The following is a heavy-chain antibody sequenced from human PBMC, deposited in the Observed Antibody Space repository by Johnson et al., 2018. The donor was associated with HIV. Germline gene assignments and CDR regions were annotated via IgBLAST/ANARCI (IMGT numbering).Heavy chain of an antibody. CDR3: ARLLRAPLNDYDSSGHDAFDL. V-gene: IGHV3-66*04. CDR2: IYSDGST. D-gene: IGHD3-22*01. J-gene: IGHJ3*01. CDR1: VFSFDDYG. Sequence: MQLVASEGGVVRPGGYLKLSCAASVFSFDDYGMSWVRQPPGKGLEWVSGIYSDGSTYYAESVKGRFTISRDSSKNTLYFQLNSLRAEDTAVYYCARLLRAPLNDYDSSGHDAFDLWGQGTMVTVSS.